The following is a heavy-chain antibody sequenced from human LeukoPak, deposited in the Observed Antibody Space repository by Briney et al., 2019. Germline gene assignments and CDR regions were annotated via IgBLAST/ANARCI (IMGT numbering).Heavy chain of an antibody. V-gene: IGHV3-74*03. CDR1: GFTFSRYW. CDR3: ASALGGQGGH. D-gene: IGHD1-26*01. CDR2: IKNDGSST. Sequence: GGSLRLSCAAPGFTFSRYWMHWVRQAPGKGLVWVSLIKNDGSSTTYADSVKGRFTISRDNAKNTLFLQMNSLRADDTAIYYCASALGGQGGHWGQGTLVTVSS. J-gene: IGHJ4*02.